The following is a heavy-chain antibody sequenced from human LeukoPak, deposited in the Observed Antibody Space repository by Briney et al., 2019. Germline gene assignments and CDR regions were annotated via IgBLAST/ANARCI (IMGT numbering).Heavy chain of an antibody. Sequence: SVKVSCKASGGTFSSYAISWVRQAPGQGLEWMGGIIPIFGTANYAQKFQGRVTITADESTSTAYMELSSLRSEDTAVYYCAREAVVPAGNYYFDYWGQGTLVTVSS. CDR2: IIPIFGTA. D-gene: IGHD2-2*01. V-gene: IGHV1-69*13. J-gene: IGHJ4*02. CDR3: AREAVVPAGNYYFDY. CDR1: GGTFSSYA.